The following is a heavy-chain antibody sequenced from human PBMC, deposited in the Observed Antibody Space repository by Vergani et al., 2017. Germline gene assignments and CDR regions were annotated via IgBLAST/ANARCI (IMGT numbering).Heavy chain of an antibody. J-gene: IGHJ6*03. V-gene: IGHV4-34*01. CDR3: ARVNTETNGHLYYYYYMDV. CDR1: GGSFTSYH. D-gene: IGHD4-11*01. Sequence: QVQLQQWGGGLLKPSETLSLTCVVNGGSFTSYHWTWIRQFPGEGLEWVGVIDHTGRPDYNPSLKSRLTMSIDKSRNQFSLTLKSVTATDTAIYFCARVNTETNGHLYYYYYMDVWGQGTAVTVS. CDR2: IDHTGRP.